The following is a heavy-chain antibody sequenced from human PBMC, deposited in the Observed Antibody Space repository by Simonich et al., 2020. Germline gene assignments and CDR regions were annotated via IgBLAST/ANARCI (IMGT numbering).Heavy chain of an antibody. Sequence: QLQLQESGPGLVKPSETLSLTCTVSGGSISSSSYYWGWIRQPPGKGLGCIGSIYYSESTNYTPSLKSRVTRSVDTSKNQFSLRLGSVTAADTDVYYCARHAGFAFDIWGQGTMVTVSS. V-gene: IGHV4-39*01. D-gene: IGHD6-13*01. CDR1: GGSISSSSYY. J-gene: IGHJ3*02. CDR2: IYYSEST. CDR3: ARHAGFAFDI.